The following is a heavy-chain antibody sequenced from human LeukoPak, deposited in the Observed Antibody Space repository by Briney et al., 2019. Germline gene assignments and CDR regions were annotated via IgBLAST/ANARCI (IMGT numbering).Heavy chain of an antibody. J-gene: IGHJ3*02. D-gene: IGHD1-26*01. V-gene: IGHV3-48*04. CDR1: GFTFSSYS. CDR2: ISSSSSTI. CDR3: ASNSGSYYGLVAFDI. Sequence: GGSLRLSCAASGFTFSSYSMNWVRQAPGKGLEWVSYISSSSSTIYYADSVKGRFTISRDNAKNSLYLQMNSLRAEDTAVYYCASNSGSYYGLVAFDIWGQGTMVTVSS.